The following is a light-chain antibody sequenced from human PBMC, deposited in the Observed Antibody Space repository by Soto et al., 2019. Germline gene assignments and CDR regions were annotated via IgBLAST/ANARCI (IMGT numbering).Light chain of an antibody. J-gene: IGKJ5*01. CDR3: QQLHSYPFT. CDR2: SAS. Sequence: DIQLTQSPSFLSASVGDRVTITCRASQGISSFLAWFQQKPGKAPKLLIYSASTLQSGVPSRFSGSGSGTDFTLTINSLQPEDFATYYCQQLHSYPFTFGQGTRLEIK. CDR1: QGISSF. V-gene: IGKV1-9*01.